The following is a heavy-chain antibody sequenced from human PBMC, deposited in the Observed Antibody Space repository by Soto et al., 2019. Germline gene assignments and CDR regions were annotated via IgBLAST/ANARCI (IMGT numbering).Heavy chain of an antibody. CDR1: GYIFTSYW. Sequence: GESLKISCRTSGYIFTSYWIAWGRQVPGKGLEWMGIIFPSDSDTRYSPSFQGQVTISADRSTSTVFLQWASLKASDTAVYFCARKDKSGYFNWFDPWGQGTLVTVSS. V-gene: IGHV5-51*01. J-gene: IGHJ5*02. CDR3: ARKDKSGYFNWFDP. CDR2: IFPSDSDT. D-gene: IGHD3-22*01.